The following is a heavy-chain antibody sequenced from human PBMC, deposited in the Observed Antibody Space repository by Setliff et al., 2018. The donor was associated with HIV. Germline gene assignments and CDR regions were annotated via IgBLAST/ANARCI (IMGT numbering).Heavy chain of an antibody. CDR1: GGSFTSRSYY. Sequence: SETLSLTCTVSGGSFTSRSYYWGWIRQPPGKGLEWIGSIFYSGITYYNPSLKSRVTISVDTSKNQSSLNLTSAPASDTAVYYCARSKTFYDFWGGYYTHGAFKIWGLGTMVTVS. J-gene: IGHJ3*02. CDR3: ARSKTFYDFWGGYYTHGAFKI. CDR2: IFYSGIT. V-gene: IGHV4-39*01. D-gene: IGHD3-3*01.